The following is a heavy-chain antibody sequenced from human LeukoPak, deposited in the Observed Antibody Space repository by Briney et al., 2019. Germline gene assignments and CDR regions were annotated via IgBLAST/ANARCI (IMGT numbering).Heavy chain of an antibody. CDR1: GYTFTSYY. CDR2: INPSGGST. V-gene: IGHV1-46*01. CDR3: ARGALMVRGRTNSRNFDY. J-gene: IGHJ4*02. Sequence: GASVKVSCKASGYTFTSYYMHWVRQAPGQGLEWMGIINPSGGSTSYAQKFQGRVTMTRDTSTSTVYMELSSLRSEDTAVYYCARGALMVRGRTNSRNFDYWGQGTLVTVSS. D-gene: IGHD3-10*01.